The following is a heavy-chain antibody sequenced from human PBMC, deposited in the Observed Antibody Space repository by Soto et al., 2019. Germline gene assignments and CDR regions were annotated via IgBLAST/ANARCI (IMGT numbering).Heavy chain of an antibody. V-gene: IGHV3-7*01. J-gene: IGHJ5*02. CDR3: ARARYGSGSYCSP. Sequence: GGSLRLSCAASGFTFSSYWMTWVRQAPGKGLEWVANIKQDGSEKYYVDSVKGRFTISRDNAKNSLYLQMNSLRAEDTAVYYCARARYGSGSYCSPWGQGTLVTVSS. CDR1: GFTFSSYW. D-gene: IGHD3-10*01. CDR2: IKQDGSEK.